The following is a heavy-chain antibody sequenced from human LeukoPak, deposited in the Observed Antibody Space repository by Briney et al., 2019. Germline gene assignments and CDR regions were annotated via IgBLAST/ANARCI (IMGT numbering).Heavy chain of an antibody. CDR1: GFTFSNYG. D-gene: IGHD1-26*01. Sequence: PGGALLLSCAAHGFTFSNYGMSSGPQARGRVQGLDQAFRGSGGSKYSADSVKGRFTISRNNSKNELNLQRNSLRAEDTAVYYCAKDWEWELLIFDYWGQGTLVTASS. V-gene: IGHV3-23*01. CDR2: FRGSGGSK. CDR3: AKDWEWELLIFDY. J-gene: IGHJ4*02.